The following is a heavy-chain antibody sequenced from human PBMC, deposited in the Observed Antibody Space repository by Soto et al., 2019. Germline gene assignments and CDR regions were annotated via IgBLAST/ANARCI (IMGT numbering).Heavy chain of an antibody. V-gene: IGHV4-4*02. Sequence: QVQLQESGPGLVKPSGTLSLTCAVSGDSISNSRWWTWVRQPPGKGLEWIGDIFHSGDTNYNPSPKXRXSXSXXKSQNQFSLKVSSVTAADTAVYYCASSTGWYRHDVWGQGTLVTVSS. CDR2: IFHSGDT. D-gene: IGHD6-19*01. CDR1: GDSISNSRW. J-gene: IGHJ3*01. CDR3: ASSTGWYRHDV.